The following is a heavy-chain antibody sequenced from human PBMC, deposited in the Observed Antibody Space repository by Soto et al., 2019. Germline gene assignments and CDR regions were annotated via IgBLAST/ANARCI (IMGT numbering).Heavy chain of an antibody. D-gene: IGHD2-21*02. CDR1: EYSLTSYC. J-gene: IGHJ4*02. Sequence: SVKVSCKASEYSLTSYCISWVRQAPGQGLEWMGWINGYNGNTYYAQKFQGRVTMATDTSTSTAFLDLRSLRSDDTAVYYCVRDYSLNASGDCFDHWGRGPLVIVSS. CDR2: INGYNGNT. V-gene: IGHV1-18*04. CDR3: VRDYSLNASGDCFDH.